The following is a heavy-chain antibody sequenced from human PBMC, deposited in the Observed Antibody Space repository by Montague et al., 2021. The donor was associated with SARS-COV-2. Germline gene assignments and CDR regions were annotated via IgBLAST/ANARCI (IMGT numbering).Heavy chain of an antibody. J-gene: IGHJ5*02. Sequence: SETLSLTCTVSGGSISSSSYYWGWIRQPPGKGLEWIGSIYYSGSTYYNPSLKSRVTISVDTSKNQFSLKLSSVTAADTAVYYCARLKAPYCSSTSCYSASWFDPWGQGPLVPGPS. CDR3: ARLKAPYCSSTSCYSASWFDP. CDR1: GGSISSSSYY. CDR2: IYYSGST. V-gene: IGHV4-39*01. D-gene: IGHD2-2*01.